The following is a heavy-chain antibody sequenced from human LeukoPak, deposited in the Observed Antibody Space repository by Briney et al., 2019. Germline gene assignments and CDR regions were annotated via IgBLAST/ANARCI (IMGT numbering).Heavy chain of an antibody. CDR3: ARDVVVVVPAAPHNWFDP. V-gene: IGHV1-18*01. J-gene: IGHJ5*02. CDR2: ISAYNGNT. D-gene: IGHD2-2*01. Sequence: ASVKVSCKASGYTFTSYGINWVQQAPGQGLEWMEWISAYNGNTNYSQKLQGRVTMTTDTSASTAYMELRSLRSDDTAVYYCARDVVVVVPAAPHNWFDPWGQGTLVTVSS. CDR1: GYTFTSYG.